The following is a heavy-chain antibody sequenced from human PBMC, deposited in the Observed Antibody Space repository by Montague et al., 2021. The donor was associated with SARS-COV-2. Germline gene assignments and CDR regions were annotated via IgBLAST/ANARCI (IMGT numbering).Heavy chain of an antibody. V-gene: IGHV3-53*01. CDR3: ARDERRASKWSYGLDV. J-gene: IGHJ6*02. Sequence: SLRLSCAASGFSVSTNYLTWVRPAPGRGLEWVSFIDAVVNTYYAYSVKXRFTVSRDNSKNTVNLQMNSLRVEDTAIYYCARDERRASKWSYGLDVWGPGTPVTVSS. CDR2: IDAVVNT. D-gene: IGHD2-15*01. CDR1: GFSVSTNY.